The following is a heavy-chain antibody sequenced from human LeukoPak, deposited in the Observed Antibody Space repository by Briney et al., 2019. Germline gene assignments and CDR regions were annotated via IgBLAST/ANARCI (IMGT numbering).Heavy chain of an antibody. Sequence: GVSLRLSCAASGFTFSSYSMNWVRQAPGKGLEWVSSISTSSTYIYYADSVKGRFTISRDNAKNSLYLQMNSLRAEDTAVYYCARDPPFIIGTTFFDYWGQGTLVTVSS. J-gene: IGHJ4*02. V-gene: IGHV3-21*01. CDR3: ARDPPFIIGTTFFDY. CDR1: GFTFSSYS. D-gene: IGHD1-20*01. CDR2: ISTSSTYI.